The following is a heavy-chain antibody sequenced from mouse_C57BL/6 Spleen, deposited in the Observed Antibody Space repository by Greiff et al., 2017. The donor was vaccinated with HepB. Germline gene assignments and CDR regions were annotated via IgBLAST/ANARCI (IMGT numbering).Heavy chain of an antibody. V-gene: IGHV5-17*01. CDR2: ISSGSSTI. CDR3: ARNPYYYGSSWFAY. J-gene: IGHJ3*01. CDR1: GFTFSDYG. D-gene: IGHD1-1*01. Sequence: EVQLVESGGGLVKPGGSLKLSCAASGFTFSDYGMHWVRQAPEKGLEWVAYISSGSSTIYYADTVKGRFTISRDNAKNTLFLQMTSLRSEDTAMYYCARNPYYYGSSWFAYWGQGTLVTVSA.